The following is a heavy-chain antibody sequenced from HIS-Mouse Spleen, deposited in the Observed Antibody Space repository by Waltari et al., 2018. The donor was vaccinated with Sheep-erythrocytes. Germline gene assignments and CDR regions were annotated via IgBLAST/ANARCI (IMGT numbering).Heavy chain of an antibody. J-gene: IGHJ3*02. V-gene: IGHV3-30-3*01. CDR3: ARGAFDI. CDR2: ISYDGSNK. Sequence: QVQLVESGGGVVQPGRSLRLSCAASGFTFSSYAMHWVRQAQGKGLEWVAVISYDGSNKYYADSVKGRFTISRDNSKNTLYLQMNSLRAEDTAVYYCARGAFDIWGQGTMVTVSS. CDR1: GFTFSSYA.